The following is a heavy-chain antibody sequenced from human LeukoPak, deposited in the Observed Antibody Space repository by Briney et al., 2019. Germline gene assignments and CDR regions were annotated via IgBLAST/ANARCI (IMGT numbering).Heavy chain of an antibody. CDR3: ARDRTRTGYSSGWYHDY. CDR1: GYTFTGYY. J-gene: IGHJ4*02. V-gene: IGHV1-2*02. Sequence: ASVKVSCKASGYTFTGYYMHWVRQAPGRGLEWVGWINPNSGGTNYAQTFQGRVTMTRDTSISTAYMELSRLRSDDTAVYYCARDRTRTGYSSGWYHDYWGQGTLVTVSS. D-gene: IGHD6-19*01. CDR2: INPNSGGT.